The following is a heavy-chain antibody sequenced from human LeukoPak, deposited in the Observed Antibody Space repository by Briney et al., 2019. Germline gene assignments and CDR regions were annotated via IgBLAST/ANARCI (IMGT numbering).Heavy chain of an antibody. J-gene: IGHJ4*02. CDR2: IIPIFGTA. Sequence: SVTVSFKASGGTFINYAISWVGQAPGQGVEWVGVIIPIFGTANYAQKFQGRVTITADESTSTAYMELSSLRSEDTAVYYCARDCSSTSCSGYWGQGILVTVSS. CDR3: ARDCSSTSCSGY. V-gene: IGHV1-69*13. D-gene: IGHD2-2*01. CDR1: GGTFINYA.